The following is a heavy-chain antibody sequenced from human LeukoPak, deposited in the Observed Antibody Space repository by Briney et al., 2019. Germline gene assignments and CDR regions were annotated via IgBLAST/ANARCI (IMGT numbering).Heavy chain of an antibody. CDR1: GGSISSSSYS. Sequence: SETLSLTCTVSGGSISSSSYSWGWIRQPPGKGLEWIGSIYYSGSTYYNPSLKSRVTISVDTSKNQFSLKLSSVTAADTAVYYCARRGDYYDSSGFYWGQGTLVTVSS. CDR2: IYYSGST. CDR3: ARRGDYYDSSGFY. D-gene: IGHD3-22*01. V-gene: IGHV4-39*01. J-gene: IGHJ4*02.